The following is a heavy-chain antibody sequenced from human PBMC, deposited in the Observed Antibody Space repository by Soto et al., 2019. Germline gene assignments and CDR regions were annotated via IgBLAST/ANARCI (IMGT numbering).Heavy chain of an antibody. V-gene: IGHV2-5*02. D-gene: IGHD3-3*01. CDR2: IYWDDDK. J-gene: IGHJ4*02. Sequence: QITLKESGPTVVKPTETLTLTCTFSGFSLTNSGVGVGWVRQSPGKAPEWLALIYWDDDKRYSTSLNSRLIITKNTSKNQVVLTMANVDPAYTATYYCAHRVLRTVFGLVTTTAIYFDFWGPGTPVVVSS. CDR1: GFSLTNSGVG. CDR3: AHRVLRTVFGLVTTTAIYFDF.